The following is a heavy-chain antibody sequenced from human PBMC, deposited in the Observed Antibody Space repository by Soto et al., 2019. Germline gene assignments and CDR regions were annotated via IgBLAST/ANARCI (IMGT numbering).Heavy chain of an antibody. D-gene: IGHD3-10*01. CDR1: GFIFSSYA. J-gene: IGHJ4*02. CDR2: LRASGGNT. V-gene: IGHV3-23*01. Sequence: EVQLLESGGGLVQPGGSLRLSCVASGFIFSSYAMSWFLQAPGQGLEWVSALRASGGNTYYADSVKYRSTISRDNSKNTLYLEMKSLRATDTAVYYSAKVTRVVRGVIMGLDYWGQGTLVSVSS. CDR3: AKVTRVVRGVIMGLDY.